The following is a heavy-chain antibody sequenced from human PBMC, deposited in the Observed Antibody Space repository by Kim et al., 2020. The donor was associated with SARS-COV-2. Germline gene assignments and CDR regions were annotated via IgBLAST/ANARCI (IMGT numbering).Heavy chain of an antibody. V-gene: IGHV4-59*01. CDR2: IYYSGST. Sequence: SETLSLTCTVSGGSISSYYWSWIRQPPGKGLEWIGYIYYSGSTNYNPSLKSRVTISVDTSKNQFSLKLSSVTAADTAVYYCARDQRLSYWGQGTLVTVSS. J-gene: IGHJ4*02. CDR1: GGSISSYY. CDR3: ARDQRLSY.